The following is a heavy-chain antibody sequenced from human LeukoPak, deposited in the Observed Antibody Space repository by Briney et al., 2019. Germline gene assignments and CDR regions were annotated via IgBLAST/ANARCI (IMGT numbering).Heavy chain of an antibody. Sequence: ASVKVSCKASGYTFTSYYMHWVRQAPGQGLEWMGIINPSGGSTSYAQKFQGRVTMTRDTSTSTVYMELSSLRSEDTAVYYCARFGYYDFWSGYYYFDYWGQGTLVTVSS. D-gene: IGHD3-3*01. CDR1: GYTFTSYY. CDR2: INPSGGST. V-gene: IGHV1-46*01. CDR3: ARFGYYDFWSGYYYFDY. J-gene: IGHJ4*02.